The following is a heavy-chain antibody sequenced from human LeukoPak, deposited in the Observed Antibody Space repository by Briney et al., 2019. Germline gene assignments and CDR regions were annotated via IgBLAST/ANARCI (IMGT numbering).Heavy chain of an antibody. CDR2: NSGSGGST. Sequence: GSLRLSCAASGFTFSSYAMSWVRQAPGKGLEGVSANSGSGGSTYYAVSVEGRFTIPRHNSKNTLYLQMNSLRDEDTAVYYCAKDRYGDYVSGGFIWFDPWGQGTLVTVSS. CDR3: AKDRYGDYVSGGFIWFDP. J-gene: IGHJ5*02. CDR1: GFTFSSYA. V-gene: IGHV3-23*01. D-gene: IGHD4-17*01.